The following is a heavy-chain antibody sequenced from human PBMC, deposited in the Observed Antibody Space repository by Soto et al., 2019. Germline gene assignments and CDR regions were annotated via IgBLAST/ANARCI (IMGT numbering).Heavy chain of an antibody. Sequence: EVQLVESGGGLVKPGGSLRLSCAASGFTFSNAWMNWVRQAPGKGLEWVGRIKSKTDGGTTDYAAPVKGRFTISRDDSQNTLYLQMNSLKTEDTAVYYCTTDFTVVVVAATQTREYGMDVWGQGTTVTVSS. D-gene: IGHD2-15*01. CDR1: GFTFSNAW. J-gene: IGHJ6*02. CDR3: TTDFTVVVVAATQTREYGMDV. CDR2: IKSKTDGGTT. V-gene: IGHV3-15*07.